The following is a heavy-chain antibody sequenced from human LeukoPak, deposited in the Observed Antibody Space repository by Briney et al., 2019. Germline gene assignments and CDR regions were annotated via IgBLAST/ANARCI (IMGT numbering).Heavy chain of an antibody. D-gene: IGHD4-17*01. J-gene: IGHJ4*02. CDR2: IYTTGNT. CDR1: GGSISSYY. CDR3: ASLDYGDYYFDY. Sequence: SETLSLTCSVSGGSISSYYWSWIRQPAGKGREWIGRIYTTGNTDYNPSLKSRVTMSVDTSKNQFSLNLSSVTAADTAVYYCASLDYGDYYFDYWGQGTLVTVSS. V-gene: IGHV4-4*07.